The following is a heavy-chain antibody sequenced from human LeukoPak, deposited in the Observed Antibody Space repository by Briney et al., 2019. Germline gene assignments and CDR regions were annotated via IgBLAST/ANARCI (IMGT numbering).Heavy chain of an antibody. CDR2: IHPSTGNP. V-gene: IGHV7-4-1*02. CDR1: GYSFTNYA. D-gene: IGHD3-22*01. J-gene: IGHJ4*02. Sequence: ASVKVSCKASGYSFTNYAMNWVRQAPGQGLEWMGWIHPSTGNPTYAQGFTGRFVFSLDTSVSTAYLQISSLKAEDTAVYYCARETDSSGFYFDYWGQGTLVTVSS. CDR3: ARETDSSGFYFDY.